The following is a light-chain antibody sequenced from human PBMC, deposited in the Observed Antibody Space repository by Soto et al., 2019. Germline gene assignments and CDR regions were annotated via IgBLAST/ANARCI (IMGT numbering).Light chain of an antibody. J-gene: IGLJ3*02. V-gene: IGLV1-44*01. Sequence: QSVLTQPPSASGTPGQRVTISCSGGSSNIGSNTVNWYQQLPGTATKALLYSINQRPSGVPDRCSDSKSGTSASPAISRLRPAEEAAYYCYTWDDSLNGRVFGRGTKLTVL. CDR3: YTWDDSLNGRV. CDR2: SIN. CDR1: SSNIGSNT.